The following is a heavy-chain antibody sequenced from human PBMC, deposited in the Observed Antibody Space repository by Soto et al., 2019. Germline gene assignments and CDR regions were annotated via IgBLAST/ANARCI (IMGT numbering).Heavy chain of an antibody. V-gene: IGHV3-21*01. CDR3: ARMDDEWIKKMVVYYYYMDV. CDR1: GFTFSSYS. Sequence: GGSLRLSCAASGFTFSSYSMNWVRQAPGKGLEWVSSISSSSSYIYYADSVKGRFTISRDNAKNSLYLQMNSLRAEDTAVYYCARMDDEWIKKMVVYYYYMDVWGKGTTVTVSS. D-gene: IGHD2-15*01. CDR2: ISSSSSYI. J-gene: IGHJ6*03.